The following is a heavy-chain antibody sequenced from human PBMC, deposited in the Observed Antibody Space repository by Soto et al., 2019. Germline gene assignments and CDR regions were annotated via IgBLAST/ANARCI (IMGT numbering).Heavy chain of an antibody. CDR3: ARADYYDILTGYYNRAFDI. J-gene: IGHJ3*02. V-gene: IGHV4-31*03. D-gene: IGHD3-9*01. Sequence: SETLSLTCTVSGGSISSGGYYWSWIRQHPGKGLEWIGYIYYSGSTYYNPSLKSRVTISVDTSKNQFSLKLSSVTAADTAVYYCARADYYDILTGYYNRAFDIWGQGTMVTVSS. CDR2: IYYSGST. CDR1: GGSISSGGYY.